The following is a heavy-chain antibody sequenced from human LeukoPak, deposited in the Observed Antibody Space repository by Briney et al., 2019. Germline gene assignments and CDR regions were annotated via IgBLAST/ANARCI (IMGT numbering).Heavy chain of an antibody. CDR3: AELGITMIGGV. V-gene: IGHV3-20*04. CDR1: GFTFDDYG. CDR2: INWNGGST. D-gene: IGHD3-10*02. Sequence: GGSLRLSCAASGFTFDDYGMSWVRHAPGKGLEWVSGINWNGGSTGYADSVKGRFTISRDNAKNSLCLQMNSLRAEDTALYYCAELGITMIGGVWGKGTTVTISS. J-gene: IGHJ6*04.